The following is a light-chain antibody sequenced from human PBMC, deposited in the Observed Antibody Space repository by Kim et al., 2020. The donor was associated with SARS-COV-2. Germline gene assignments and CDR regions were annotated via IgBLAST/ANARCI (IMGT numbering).Light chain of an antibody. CDR3: QQYSRSSLT. CDR1: QSVSSY. J-gene: IGKJ5*01. Sequence: EIVMTQSPATLSLSPGERATLSCRASQSVSSYLAWYQQKPGQAPRLLIYGASTRATGISERFSGSGSGTEFTLTISGLEPEDFAAYYCQQYSRSSLTFGEGTRLEIK. V-gene: IGKV3-20*01. CDR2: GAS.